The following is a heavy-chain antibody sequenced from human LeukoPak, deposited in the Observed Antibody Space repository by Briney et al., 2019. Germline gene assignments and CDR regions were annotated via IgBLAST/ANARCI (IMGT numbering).Heavy chain of an antibody. J-gene: IGHJ4*02. CDR2: IYSGGGT. D-gene: IGHD4-17*01. CDR1: DFTVSNNY. V-gene: IGHV3-53*01. Sequence: PGGSLRLSCAASDFTVSNNYMSWVRQAPGKGLEWVSLIYSGGGTYYADSVKGRFTISRDNSKNTLYLQMNSLRAEDTAVYYCARWTTLHFDYWDQGTLVTVSS. CDR3: ARWTTLHFDY.